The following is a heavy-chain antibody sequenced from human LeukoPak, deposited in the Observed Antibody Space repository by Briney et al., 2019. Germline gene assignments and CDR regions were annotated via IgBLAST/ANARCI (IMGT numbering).Heavy chain of an antibody. CDR2: ISYDESKQ. CDR1: GFTLSNYA. J-gene: IGHJ4*02. Sequence: GGSLRLSCAASGFTLSNYAMHWVRQAPGKGLEWVALISYDESKQHFADSVKGRFTISRDNSRNTLYLQMNSLRPEDTAIYYCARGRDGYNLRYFDYWGQGTLVTVSS. D-gene: IGHD5-24*01. CDR3: ARGRDGYNLRYFDY. V-gene: IGHV3-30-3*01.